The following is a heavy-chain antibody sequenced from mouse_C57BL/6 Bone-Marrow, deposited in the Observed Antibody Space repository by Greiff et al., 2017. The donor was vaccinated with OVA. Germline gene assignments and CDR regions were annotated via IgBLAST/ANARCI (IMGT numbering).Heavy chain of an antibody. CDR2: IDPANGNT. CDR3: APAYYSNYGYFDV. J-gene: IGHJ1*03. D-gene: IGHD2-5*01. V-gene: IGHV14-3*01. CDR1: GFNIKNTY. Sequence: LVESVAELVRPGASVKLSCTASGFNIKNTYMHWVKQRPEQGLEWIGRIDPANGNTKYAPKFQGKATITADTSSNTAYLQLSSLTSEDTAIYYCAPAYYSNYGYFDVWGTGTTVTVSS.